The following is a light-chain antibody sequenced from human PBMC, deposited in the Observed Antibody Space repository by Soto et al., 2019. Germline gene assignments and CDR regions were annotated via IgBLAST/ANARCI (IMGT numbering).Light chain of an antibody. CDR3: QQYGSSRWT. J-gene: IGKJ1*01. V-gene: IGKV3-20*01. CDR2: GAS. Sequence: IVLPQSPGTLSLSPGERAXXXXXXSQSVSSSYLAWYQQKPGQAPRLLIYGASSRATGIPDRFSGSGSGTDFTLTISRLEPEDFAVYYCQQYGSSRWTFGQGTKVDIK. CDR1: QSVSSSY.